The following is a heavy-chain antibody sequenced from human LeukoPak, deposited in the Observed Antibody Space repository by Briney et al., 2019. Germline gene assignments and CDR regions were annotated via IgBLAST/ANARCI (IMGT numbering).Heavy chain of an antibody. J-gene: IGHJ4*02. Sequence: SETLSLTCTVSGGSISSSSYYWGWIRQPPGKGLEWIGSIYYSGSTYYNPSLKSRVTISVDTSKNQFSLKLSSVTAADTAVYYCARGAFGHWGQGTLVTGSS. CDR3: ARGAFGH. CDR2: IYYSGST. D-gene: IGHD3-10*01. CDR1: GGSISSSSYY. V-gene: IGHV4-39*07.